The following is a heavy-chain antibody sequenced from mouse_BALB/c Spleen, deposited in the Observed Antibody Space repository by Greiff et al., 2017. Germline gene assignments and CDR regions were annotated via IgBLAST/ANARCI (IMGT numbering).Heavy chain of an antibody. CDR2: IDPANGNT. J-gene: IGHJ1*01. Sequence: EVQLQQSGAELVKPGASVKLSCTASGFNIKDTYMHWVKQRPEQGLEWIGRIDPANGNTKYDPKFQGKATITADTSSNTAYLQLSSLTSEDTAVYYCARWGGNYVWYFDVWGAGTTVTVSS. CDR1: GFNIKDTY. CDR3: ARWGGNYVWYFDV. D-gene: IGHD2-1*01. V-gene: IGHV14-3*02.